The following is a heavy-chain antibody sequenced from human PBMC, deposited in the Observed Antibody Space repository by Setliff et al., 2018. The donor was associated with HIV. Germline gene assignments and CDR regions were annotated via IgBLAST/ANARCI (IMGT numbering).Heavy chain of an antibody. V-gene: IGHV1-8*02. CDR1: GYTFSNYD. Sequence: ASVKVSCKASGYTFSNYDINWARKATGQGLEWMGWMNPNSGNTGYAQKFQGRVTMTRDTSISTAYLELSSLRSEDTAVYYCARGIIFSNGYSRDAFDLWGQGTMVTVS. CDR2: MNPNSGNT. J-gene: IGHJ3*01. D-gene: IGHD3-22*01. CDR3: ARGIIFSNGYSRDAFDL.